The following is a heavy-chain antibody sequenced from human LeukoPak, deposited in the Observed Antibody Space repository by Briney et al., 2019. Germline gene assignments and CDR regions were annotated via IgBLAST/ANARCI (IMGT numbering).Heavy chain of an antibody. Sequence: PGGSLRLSCGASGFTFTTYSLNWVRQAPGKGLEWVSSISSSGDYTYYADSVKGRFTISRDNAKNSLYLQMSSLRAEDTALYYCARDSDSSGWLDYYMDVWGRGTTVTIS. V-gene: IGHV3-21*01. CDR3: ARDSDSSGWLDYYMDV. J-gene: IGHJ6*03. CDR1: GFTFTTYS. D-gene: IGHD6-19*01. CDR2: ISSSGDYT.